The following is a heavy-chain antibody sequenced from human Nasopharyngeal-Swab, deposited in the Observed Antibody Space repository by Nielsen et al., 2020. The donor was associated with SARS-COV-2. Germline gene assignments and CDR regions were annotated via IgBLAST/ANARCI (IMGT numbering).Heavy chain of an antibody. Sequence: GGSLRLYCAASGFTFSDYYMTWIRQAPGKGLDWVSYISSGSSYTNYADSVRGRFTISRDNAKNSLYLQMNSLRAEDTAIYYCPRYSTYCSGGTCYNPLHYWGQGTLVTVSS. CDR2: ISSGSSYT. CDR1: GFTFSDYY. D-gene: IGHD2-15*01. J-gene: IGHJ4*02. CDR3: PRYSTYCSGGTCYNPLHY. V-gene: IGHV3-11*06.